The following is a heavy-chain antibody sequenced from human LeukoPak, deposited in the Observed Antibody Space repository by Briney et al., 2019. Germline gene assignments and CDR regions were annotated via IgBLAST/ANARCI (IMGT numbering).Heavy chain of an antibody. CDR2: IYYGGST. V-gene: IGHV4-59*08. J-gene: IGHJ4*02. CDR3: ARHQGYSYLFDY. D-gene: IGHD5-18*01. CDR1: GGSISSYY. Sequence: SETLSLTCTVSGGSISSYYWSWIRQPPGKGLEWIGYIYYGGSTNYDPSLKSRVTISVDTSKNQFSLKLSSVTAADTAVYYCARHQGYSYLFDYWGQGTLVTVSS.